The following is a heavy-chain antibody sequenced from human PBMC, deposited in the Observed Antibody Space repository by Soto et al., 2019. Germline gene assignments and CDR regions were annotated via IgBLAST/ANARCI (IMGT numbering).Heavy chain of an antibody. CDR3: AKDSTPLDYYGMDV. Sequence: PGGSLRLSCAASGFTFSSYAMSWVRQAPGKGLEWVSAISGSGGSTYYADSVKGRFTISRDNSKNTLYLQMNSLRAEDTAVYYCAKDSTPLDYYGMDVWGQGTTVTVSS. CDR2: ISGSGGST. J-gene: IGHJ6*02. V-gene: IGHV3-23*01. CDR1: GFTFSSYA.